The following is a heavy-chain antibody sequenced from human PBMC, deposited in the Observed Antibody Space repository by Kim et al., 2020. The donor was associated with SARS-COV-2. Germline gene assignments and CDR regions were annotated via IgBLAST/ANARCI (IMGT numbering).Heavy chain of an antibody. J-gene: IGHJ3*02. Sequence: GESLRLSCAASGFTFSNYAMSWVRQAPGKGLEWVSYIRGGGAVTHYAGSVKGRCTISRDNFKNTLYLQLDSLRAEDTAVYYCAKCHSNWGNDAFDIWGLGTMVTVSS. D-gene: IGHD3-16*01. CDR1: GFTFSNYA. CDR3: AKCHSNWGNDAFDI. CDR2: IRGGGAVT. V-gene: IGHV3-23*01.